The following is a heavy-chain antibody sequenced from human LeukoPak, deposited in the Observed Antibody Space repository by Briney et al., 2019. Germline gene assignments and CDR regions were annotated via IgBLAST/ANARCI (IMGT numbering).Heavy chain of an antibody. D-gene: IGHD6-6*01. CDR2: WYGGSEK. Sequence: PGGSLRLSCAAYGFTFSQFGMHWVRQAPGKGLEWVAIWYGGSEKFYGDSVKGRFTISRDNSKNTLYPQMNSLRAEDTAVYYCARDRGTTSSAGYYFDYWGQGTLVTVSS. CDR1: GFTFSQFG. V-gene: IGHV3-33*01. J-gene: IGHJ4*02. CDR3: ARDRGTTSSAGYYFDY.